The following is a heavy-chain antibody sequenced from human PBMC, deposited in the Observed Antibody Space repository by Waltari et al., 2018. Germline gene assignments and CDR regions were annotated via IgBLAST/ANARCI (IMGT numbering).Heavy chain of an antibody. D-gene: IGHD3-16*01. CDR3: ARDQTRGGHAFDY. CDR1: GFTFSSYS. J-gene: IGHJ4*02. Sequence: EVQLVESGGGLVKPGGSLRLSCAASGFTFSSYSMNWVRQAPGKGLEWVSSISSSSSYIYYADSVKGRFTISRDNAKNSLYLQMNNLRAEDTAVYYCARDQTRGGHAFDYWGQGTLVTVSS. V-gene: IGHV3-21*01. CDR2: ISSSSSYI.